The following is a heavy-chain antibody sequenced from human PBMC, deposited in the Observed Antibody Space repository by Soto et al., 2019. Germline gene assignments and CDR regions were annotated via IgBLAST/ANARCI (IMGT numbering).Heavy chain of an antibody. CDR2: IIPILGIA. CDR1: GGTFSSYT. D-gene: IGHD4-17*01. J-gene: IGHJ6*02. CDR3: ARAFMLTTVTPSSGMDV. Sequence: QVQLVQSGAEVKKPGSSVKVSCKASGGTFSSYTISWVRQAPGQGLEWMGRIIPILGIANYAQKFQGRVTITAYKSTSTAYVELSSLRSEDTSVYSCARAFMLTTVTPSSGMDVWGQGTTVTVSS. V-gene: IGHV1-69*02.